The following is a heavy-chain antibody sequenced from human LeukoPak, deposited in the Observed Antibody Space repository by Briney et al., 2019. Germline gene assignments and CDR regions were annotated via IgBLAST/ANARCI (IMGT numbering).Heavy chain of an antibody. J-gene: IGHJ4*02. CDR2: ISSSSSYI. D-gene: IGHD3-10*01. CDR3: ARSWSHYGSGSYGY. Sequence: PGGSLRLSCAASGFTFSSYTMNWVRQAPGKGLEWVSSISSSSSYIYYADSVKGRFTISRDNAKNSLYLQMNSLRAEDTAVYYCARSWSHYGSGSYGYWGQGTLVTVSS. V-gene: IGHV3-21*01. CDR1: GFTFSSYT.